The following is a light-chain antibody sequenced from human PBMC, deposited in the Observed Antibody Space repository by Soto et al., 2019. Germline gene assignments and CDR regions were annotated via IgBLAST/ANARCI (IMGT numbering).Light chain of an antibody. CDR2: WAS. J-gene: IGKJ2*02. V-gene: IGKV4-1*01. CDR3: YHYDRTLRT. CDR1: QSVLYSSNKKNY. Sequence: DIVMTQSPDSLAVSLVERATINCKSSQSVLYSSNKKNYLAWYQQKPGQPPKLLIYWASTRESGVPDRFIGIESVTDFPLTIRGLQAEDVAVSYCYHYDRTLRTFGQVNKVEIK.